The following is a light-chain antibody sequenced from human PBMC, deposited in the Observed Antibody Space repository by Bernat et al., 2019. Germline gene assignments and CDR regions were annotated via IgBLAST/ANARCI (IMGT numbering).Light chain of an antibody. CDR1: RLGNKY. Sequence: SFDLTQPPSVSVSPGQTASITCSADRLGNKYTCWYQQKPGQSPVFVIYQNNKRPSGIPERFSGSKSGNTATLTISGTQAIDEADYYCQAWDSSTGVLGGGTKLTVL. CDR3: QAWDSSTGV. J-gene: IGLJ3*02. CDR2: QNN. V-gene: IGLV3-1*01.